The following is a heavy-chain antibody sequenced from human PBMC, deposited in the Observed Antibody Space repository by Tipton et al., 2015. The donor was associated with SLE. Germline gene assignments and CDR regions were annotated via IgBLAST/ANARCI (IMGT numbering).Heavy chain of an antibody. Sequence: QLVQSGAEVKKPGASVKVSCKASGYTFTSYGISWVRQAPGQGLEWMGWISAYNGNTNYAQKLQGRVTMTTDTSTSTAYMELRSLTSDDTAVYYCVRGYCSDGVCYGFGFFDYWGQGNLVTVSS. J-gene: IGHJ4*02. D-gene: IGHD2-8*01. CDR1: GYTFTSYG. CDR3: VRGYCSDGVCYGFGFFDY. CDR2: ISAYNGNT. V-gene: IGHV1-18*01.